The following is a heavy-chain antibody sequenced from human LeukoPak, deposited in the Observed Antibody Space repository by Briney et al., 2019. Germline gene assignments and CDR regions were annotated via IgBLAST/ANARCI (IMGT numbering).Heavy chain of an antibody. CDR2: ISASSEVR. V-gene: IGHV3-48*03. D-gene: IGHD2-2*01. Sequence: GASLRLTCVASDFNFHRYDMYWVRQAPGKGLEWVAYISASSEVRYYAASVEGRFTISRDNANRSVYLQMTNLRVEDTATYYCIPPAAGLDRTISTEYFQHWGQGAPVTVSS. J-gene: IGHJ1*01. CDR1: DFNFHRYD. CDR3: IPPAAGLDRTISTEYFQH.